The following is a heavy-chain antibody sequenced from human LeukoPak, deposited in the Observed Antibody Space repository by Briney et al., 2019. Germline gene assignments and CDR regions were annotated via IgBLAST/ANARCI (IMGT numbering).Heavy chain of an antibody. CDR2: IHYSGST. Sequence: SETLSLTCTVSGGSISSYYWSWIRQPPGKGLEWIGYIHYSGSTNYNPSLKSRVTISVDTSKNQFSLKLSSVTAADTAVYYCARQTPYSSGWSNDYWGQGTLVTVSS. V-gene: IGHV4-59*01. CDR3: ARQTPYSSGWSNDY. CDR1: GGSISSYY. J-gene: IGHJ4*02. D-gene: IGHD6-19*01.